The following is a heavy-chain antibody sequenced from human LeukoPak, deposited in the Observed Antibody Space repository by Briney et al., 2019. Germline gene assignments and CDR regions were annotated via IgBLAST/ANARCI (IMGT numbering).Heavy chain of an antibody. V-gene: IGHV1-18*01. J-gene: IGHJ5*02. Sequence: ASVKVSCKASGYTFTSYGISWVRQAPGQGLEWRGWISAYNGNTNYAQKLQGRVTMTTDTSTSTAYMELRSLRSDDTAVYYCARGFSSSWGHNWFDPWGQGTLVTVSS. D-gene: IGHD6-13*01. CDR1: GYTFTSYG. CDR3: ARGFSSSWGHNWFDP. CDR2: ISAYNGNT.